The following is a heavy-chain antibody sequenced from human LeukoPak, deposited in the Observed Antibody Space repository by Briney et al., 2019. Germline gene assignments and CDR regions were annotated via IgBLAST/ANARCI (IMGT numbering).Heavy chain of an antibody. J-gene: IGHJ4*02. Sequence: SVKVSCKASGGTFSSYAISWVRQAPGQGLEWMGRIIPILGIANYAQKFQGRVTITADKSTSTAYMELSSLRSEDTAVYYCARVGIGAVARPFDYWGQGTLVTVSS. V-gene: IGHV1-69*04. D-gene: IGHD6-13*01. CDR3: ARVGIGAVARPFDY. CDR2: IIPILGIA. CDR1: GGTFSSYA.